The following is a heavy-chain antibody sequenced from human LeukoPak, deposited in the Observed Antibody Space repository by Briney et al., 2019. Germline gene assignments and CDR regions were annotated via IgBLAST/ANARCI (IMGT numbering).Heavy chain of an antibody. J-gene: IGHJ4*02. Sequence: GGSLRLSCAASGFTFDDYAMPWVRQAPGKGLEWVSGISWNSGSIGYADSVKGRFTISRDNAKNTLYLQMNSLRAEDTAVYYCARAYYYDSSGYYDYWGQGTLVTVSS. CDR2: ISWNSGSI. V-gene: IGHV3-9*01. D-gene: IGHD3-22*01. CDR3: ARAYYYDSSGYYDY. CDR1: GFTFDDYA.